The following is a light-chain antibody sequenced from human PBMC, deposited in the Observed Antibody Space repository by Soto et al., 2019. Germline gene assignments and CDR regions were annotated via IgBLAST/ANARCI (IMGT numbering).Light chain of an antibody. Sequence: EIVLTQSPGTLSLSPGERATLSCRASQSVSSSYLAWYQQKPGQAPRLLIYGASSRATGIPDRFSGSGSGTDFTLTISRLEPEDFAVYYCHLAWTFGQGTKVEIK. CDR3: HLAWT. CDR1: QSVSSSY. V-gene: IGKV3-20*01. CDR2: GAS. J-gene: IGKJ1*01.